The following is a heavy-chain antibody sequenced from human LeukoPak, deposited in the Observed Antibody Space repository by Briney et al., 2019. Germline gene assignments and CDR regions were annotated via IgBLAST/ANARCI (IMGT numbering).Heavy chain of an antibody. J-gene: IGHJ4*02. V-gene: IGHV3-48*03. CDR1: GFTFSSYE. CDR3: ARALEGQQDY. Sequence: GGSLRLSCAASGFTFSSYEMNWVRQAPGKGLEWVSYISSSGSSIHYADSVKGRFTISRDNAKNSLSLQMNSLRAEDTAVYHCARALEGQQDYWGQGTLVTVSS. CDR2: ISSSGSSI. D-gene: IGHD6-13*01.